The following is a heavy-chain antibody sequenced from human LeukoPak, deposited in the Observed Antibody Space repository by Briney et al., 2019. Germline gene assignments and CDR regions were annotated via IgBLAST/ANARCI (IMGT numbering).Heavy chain of an antibody. D-gene: IGHD2-15*01. J-gene: IGHJ3*01. CDR1: GFTFSSYS. CDR3: VRYCNGGSCYRAAFDV. V-gene: IGHV3-48*01. CDR2: ISSSSSTI. Sequence: PGGSLRLSCAASGFTFSSYSMNWVRQAPGKGLEWVSYISSSSSTIYYADSVKGRFTIPRDNSKNTLYLQMDSLRAEDTAVYYCVRYCNGGSCYRAAFDVWGPGTMVTVSS.